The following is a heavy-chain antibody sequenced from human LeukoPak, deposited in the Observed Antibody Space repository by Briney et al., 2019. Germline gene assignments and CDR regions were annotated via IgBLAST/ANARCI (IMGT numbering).Heavy chain of an antibody. CDR2: ISAYNGNT. D-gene: IGHD3-22*01. CDR1: GYTFTSYG. V-gene: IGHV1-18*01. Sequence: ASVKVSCKASGYTFTSYGISWLRQAPGQGLEWMGWISAYNGNTNYAQKLQGRVTMTTDTSTSTAYMELRSLRSDDTAVYYCARDLYYDSSGAGYYYYYMDVWGKGNTVTVSS. J-gene: IGHJ6*03. CDR3: ARDLYYDSSGAGYYYYYMDV.